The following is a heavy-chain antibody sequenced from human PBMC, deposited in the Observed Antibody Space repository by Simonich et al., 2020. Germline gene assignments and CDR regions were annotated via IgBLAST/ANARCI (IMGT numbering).Heavy chain of an antibody. CDR1: GYSISSGYY. J-gene: IGHJ6*02. V-gene: IGHV4-38-2*01. CDR2: INHSGAT. CDR3: ARVGYSNYYYYGMDV. Sequence: QVQLQESGPGLVKPSETLSLTCAVSGYSISSGYYWGWFRQPPGKGLEWIGRINHSGATYYNPSLKSRVTISVDTSKNQFSLKLSSVTAADTAVYYCARVGYSNYYYYGMDVWGQGTTVTVSS. D-gene: IGHD6-13*01.